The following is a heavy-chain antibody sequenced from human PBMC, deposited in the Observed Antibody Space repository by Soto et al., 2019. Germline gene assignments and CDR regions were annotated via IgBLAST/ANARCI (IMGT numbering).Heavy chain of an antibody. CDR1: GYTFTSYG. Sequence: ASVKVSCKASGYTFTSYGISWVRQAPGQGLEWMGWISAYNGNTNYAQKLQGRVTMTTDTSTSTAYMELRSLRSDDTAVYYCARDGAMVRGVIINLCWFDPWGQGTLVTVSS. D-gene: IGHD3-10*01. V-gene: IGHV1-18*04. J-gene: IGHJ5*02. CDR3: ARDGAMVRGVIINLCWFDP. CDR2: ISAYNGNT.